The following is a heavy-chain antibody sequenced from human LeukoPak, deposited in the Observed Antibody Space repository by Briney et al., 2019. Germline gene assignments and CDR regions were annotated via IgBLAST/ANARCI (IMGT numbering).Heavy chain of an antibody. D-gene: IGHD3-9*01. CDR2: LYYSGST. V-gene: IGHV4-39*01. CDR3: ASQPYYDILTGYSHFDY. CDR1: GGSTSSSSYY. J-gene: IGHJ4*02. Sequence: KPSETLSLTCTVSGGSTSSSSYYWGWIRQPPGKGLEWIGSLYYSGSTYYNPSLKSRVTMSVDTSKNQFSLKLSSVTAADTAVYYCASQPYYDILTGYSHFDYWGQGTLVTVSS.